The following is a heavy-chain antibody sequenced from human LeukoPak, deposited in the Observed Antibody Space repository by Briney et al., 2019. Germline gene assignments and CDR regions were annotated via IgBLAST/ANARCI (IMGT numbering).Heavy chain of an antibody. V-gene: IGHV3-23*01. Sequence: GGSLRLSCAASGFTFNSYAMSWVRQAPGKGLEWVSAISGSGGSTYYADSVKGRFTISRDNSKNTLYLQMNSLRAEDTAVYYCAKEGSVLRFSYYYYYMDVWGKGTTVTVSS. CDR3: AKEGSVLRFSYYYYYMDV. CDR2: ISGSGGST. CDR1: GFTFNSYA. J-gene: IGHJ6*03. D-gene: IGHD3-3*01.